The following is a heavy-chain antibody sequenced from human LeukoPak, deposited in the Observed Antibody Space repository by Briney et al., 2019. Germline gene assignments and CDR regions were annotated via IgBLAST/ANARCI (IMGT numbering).Heavy chain of an antibody. CDR1: GGSISSYY. CDR3: ARYDVWSGNYFDY. Sequence: PSETLSLTCTVSGGSISSYYWSWIRQPPGRGLEWIGYISYSGSTNYNPSLKSRVTISIDTSKNQFSLKLNTENAADTAVYYCARYDVWSGNYFDYWGQGTLVTVSS. CDR2: ISYSGST. J-gene: IGHJ4*02. D-gene: IGHD3-3*01. V-gene: IGHV4-59*08.